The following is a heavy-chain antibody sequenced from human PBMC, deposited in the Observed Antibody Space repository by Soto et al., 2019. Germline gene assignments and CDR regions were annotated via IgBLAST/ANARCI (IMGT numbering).Heavy chain of an antibody. CDR2: INPSAGRT. D-gene: IGHD3-9*01. CDR3: ARETDILTGFVIDY. V-gene: IGHV1-46*01. J-gene: IGHJ4*02. Sequence: QVQLVQSGAEVQKPGASVRVSCKASGYIFTNSYLHWVRQAPGQGLGWMGIINPSAGRTNYAQNFQGRVTMTADTSTSTVYMELSSLRSEDTAVYYCARETDILTGFVIDYWGQGTLVIVSS. CDR1: GYIFTNSY.